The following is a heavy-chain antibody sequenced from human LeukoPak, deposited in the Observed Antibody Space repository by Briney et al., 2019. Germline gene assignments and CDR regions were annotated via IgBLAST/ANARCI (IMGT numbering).Heavy chain of an antibody. CDR1: GGSISSSSYY. Sequence: SETLSLTCTVSGGSISSSSYYWGWIRQPPGKGLEWVGSIYYSGSTYYNPSLKSRVTISVDTSKNQFSLKLSSVTAADTAVYYCARHPITMVRGAFDPWGQGTLVTVSS. J-gene: IGHJ5*02. D-gene: IGHD3-10*01. CDR3: ARHPITMVRGAFDP. CDR2: IYYSGST. V-gene: IGHV4-39*01.